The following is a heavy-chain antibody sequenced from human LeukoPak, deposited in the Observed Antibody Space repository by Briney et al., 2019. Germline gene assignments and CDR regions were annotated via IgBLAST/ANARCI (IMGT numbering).Heavy chain of an antibody. CDR3: ARESVYYDSSGYYLAAEYFQH. J-gene: IGHJ1*01. Sequence: SETLSLTCAVYGESFSGYYWSWIRQPPGKGLEWIGEIHHSGSTKYNPSLKSRVTISVDTARNQFSLKLSSVTAADTAVYYCARESVYYDSSGYYLAAEYFQHWGQGTLVTVSS. CDR1: GESFSGYY. V-gene: IGHV4-34*01. D-gene: IGHD3-22*01. CDR2: IHHSGST.